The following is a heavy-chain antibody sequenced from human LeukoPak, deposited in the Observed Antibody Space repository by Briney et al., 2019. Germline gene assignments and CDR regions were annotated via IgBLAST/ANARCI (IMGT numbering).Heavy chain of an antibody. Sequence: GGSLRLSCAASGFTFSSYSMNWVRQAPGKGLEWVSSISSSSSYIHYVDSVKGRFTISRDNAKSSLYLQMNSLRAEDTAVYYCARDKVADYYYTDVWGKGTTVTVSS. D-gene: IGHD2-15*01. CDR1: GFTFSSYS. J-gene: IGHJ6*03. V-gene: IGHV3-21*01. CDR2: ISSSSSYI. CDR3: ARDKVADYYYTDV.